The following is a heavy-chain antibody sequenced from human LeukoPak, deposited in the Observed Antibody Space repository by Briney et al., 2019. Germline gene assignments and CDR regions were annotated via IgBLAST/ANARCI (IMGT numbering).Heavy chain of an antibody. Sequence: GGPLRLSCAASGFTFSSYWMSWVRQAPGKGLEWVANIKQDGSEKYYVDSVKGRFTISRDNAKNSLYLQMNSLRAEDTAVYYCARGGYSSGWRFDYWGQGTLVTVSS. CDR1: GFTFSSYW. CDR3: ARGGYSSGWRFDY. J-gene: IGHJ4*02. V-gene: IGHV3-7*03. D-gene: IGHD6-19*01. CDR2: IKQDGSEK.